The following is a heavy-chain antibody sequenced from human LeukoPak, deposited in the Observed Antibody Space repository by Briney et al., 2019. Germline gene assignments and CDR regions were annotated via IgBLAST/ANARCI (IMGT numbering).Heavy chain of an antibody. J-gene: IGHJ4*02. V-gene: IGHV3-23*01. D-gene: IGHD6-6*01. Sequence: PGGSLRLSCAASGLTFTRYAMSWVRQAPGKGLEWVSAISGSGDTTYYADSVKGRFTISRYNSKNTLYLQMNSLRAEDTAVYHCAKDRWVSSSSSFDCWGQGTLVTVSS. CDR3: AKDRWVSSSSSFDC. CDR1: GLTFTRYA. CDR2: ISGSGDTT.